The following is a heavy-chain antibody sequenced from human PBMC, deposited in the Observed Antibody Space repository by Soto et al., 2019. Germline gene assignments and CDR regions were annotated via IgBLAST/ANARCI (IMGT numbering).Heavy chain of an antibody. J-gene: IGHJ6*02. D-gene: IGHD6-13*01. CDR3: ARTNPQLVPYYYYGMDV. CDR1: GGSISSSSYY. CDR2: IYYSGST. Sequence: SETLSLTCTVSGGSISSSSYYWGWIRQPPGKGLEWIGSIYYSGSTYYNPSLKGRVTISVDTSKKQFSLKLSSVTAADTAVYYCARTNPQLVPYYYYGMDVWGQGTTVTVSS. V-gene: IGHV4-39*01.